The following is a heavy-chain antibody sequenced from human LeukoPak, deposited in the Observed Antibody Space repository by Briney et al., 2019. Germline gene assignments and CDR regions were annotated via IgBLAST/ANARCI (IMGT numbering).Heavy chain of an antibody. CDR2: IWYDGGNK. CDR3: AREYDYYDSSGYLQYFQH. D-gene: IGHD3-22*01. V-gene: IGHV3-33*01. CDR1: GFTFSSYG. Sequence: GGSLRLSCAASGFTFSSYGMHWVRQAPGKGLEWVAVIWYDGGNKYYADSVKGRFTISRDNSKNTLYLQMNSLRAEDTAVYYCAREYDYYDSSGYLQYFQHWGQGTLVTVSS. J-gene: IGHJ1*01.